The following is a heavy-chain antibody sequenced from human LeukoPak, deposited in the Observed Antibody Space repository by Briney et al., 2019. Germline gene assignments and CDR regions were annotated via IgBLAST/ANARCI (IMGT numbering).Heavy chain of an antibody. CDR3: ARDNSVGDTAWWFDP. CDR2: INPSGSST. CDR1: GYTFTSYY. V-gene: IGHV1-46*01. J-gene: IGHJ5*02. D-gene: IGHD1-26*01. Sequence: ASVKVSCKASGYTFTSYYMHWVRQAPGQGLEWIGLINPSGSSTSYAQKFQGRLSLTRDMSTSTDYMELSSLRSEDTAVYYCARDNSVGDTAWWFDPWGQGTLVTVSS.